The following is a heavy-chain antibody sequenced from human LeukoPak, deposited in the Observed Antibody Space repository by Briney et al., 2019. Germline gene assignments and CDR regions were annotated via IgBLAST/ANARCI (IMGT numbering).Heavy chain of an antibody. J-gene: IGHJ4*02. V-gene: IGHV3-21*01. CDR2: ISSSSYI. Sequence: GGSLRLSCAASGFTFSSYSMNWVRQAPGKGLEWVSSISSSSYIYYADSVEGRFTISRDNAKNSLYLQMNSLRAEDTAVYYCARAKDEEYQLPFDYWGQGTLVAVSS. CDR3: ARAKDEEYQLPFDY. D-gene: IGHD2-2*01. CDR1: GFTFSSYS.